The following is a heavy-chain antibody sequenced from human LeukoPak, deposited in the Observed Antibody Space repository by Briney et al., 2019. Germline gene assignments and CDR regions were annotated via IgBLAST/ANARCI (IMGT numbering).Heavy chain of an antibody. V-gene: IGHV3-30*18. Sequence: GGSLRLSCAASGFTFTKHAMYWVRQAPGKGLEWVAVISYDGSNKYYADSVKGRFTISRDNSKNTLYLQMNSLRAEDTAVYYCAKGGRAYDYHYGMDVWGQGTTVTVSS. D-gene: IGHD2-2*01. CDR3: AKGGRAYDYHYGMDV. J-gene: IGHJ6*02. CDR2: ISYDGSNK. CDR1: GFTFTKHA.